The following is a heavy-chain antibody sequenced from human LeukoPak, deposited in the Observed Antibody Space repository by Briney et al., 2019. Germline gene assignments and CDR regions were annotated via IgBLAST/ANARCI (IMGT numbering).Heavy chain of an antibody. CDR2: IWFDGSNK. Sequence: PGRSLRLSCAASGFTFSSYGMHWVRQAPGKGLEWVAVIWFDGSNKYYADSVKGRFTISRDNPKNTLYLQMNSLRAEDTAVYYCARGRNGPWGQGTLVTVSS. J-gene: IGHJ5*02. CDR1: GFTFSSYG. D-gene: IGHD1-1*01. V-gene: IGHV3-33*08. CDR3: ARGRNGP.